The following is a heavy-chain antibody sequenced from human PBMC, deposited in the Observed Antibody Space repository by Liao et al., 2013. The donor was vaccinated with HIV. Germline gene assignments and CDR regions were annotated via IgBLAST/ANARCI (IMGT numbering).Heavy chain of an antibody. CDR3: ARSERWTLSSGDV. CDR1: GGSFDDKH. V-gene: IGHV4-34*02. CDR2: IFYSGST. J-gene: IGHJ6*04. Sequence: QVQLQQRDSGLVRPSETLSLTCQISGGSFDDKHWAWIRQAPGKGLEWIGSIFYSGSTYYNPSLKSRVTISVDTSKNQFSLKLNSVTAADTAIYYCARSERWTLSSGDVWGKGTTVTVSS. D-gene: IGHD3-10*01.